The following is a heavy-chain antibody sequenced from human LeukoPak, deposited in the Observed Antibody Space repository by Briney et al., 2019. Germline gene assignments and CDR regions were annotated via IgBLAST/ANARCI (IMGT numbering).Heavy chain of an antibody. CDR1: GFTFSSYS. Sequence: PGGSLRLSCAASGFTFSSYSMNWARQAPGKGLEWVSSISGSNSYIYYADSVKGRFTISRDNAKNSLYLQMNSLRAEDTAVYYCARQQLVSPRLDYWGQGTLVTVSS. J-gene: IGHJ4*02. CDR2: ISGSNSYI. V-gene: IGHV3-21*01. CDR3: ARQQLVSPRLDY. D-gene: IGHD6-13*01.